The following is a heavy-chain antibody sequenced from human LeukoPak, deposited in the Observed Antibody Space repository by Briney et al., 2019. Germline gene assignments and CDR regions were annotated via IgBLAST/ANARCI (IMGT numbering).Heavy chain of an antibody. CDR1: GFTFSSYS. J-gene: IGHJ4*02. Sequence: PGGSLRLSCAASGFTFSSYSMNWVRRAPGKGLEWVSFISSSGTYIYYADSVKGRFTISRDNAKNSLYLQTSSLRAEDTAVYYCAVVAGTYWGQGTLVTVSS. CDR3: AVVAGTY. CDR2: ISSSGTYI. V-gene: IGHV3-21*01. D-gene: IGHD6-19*01.